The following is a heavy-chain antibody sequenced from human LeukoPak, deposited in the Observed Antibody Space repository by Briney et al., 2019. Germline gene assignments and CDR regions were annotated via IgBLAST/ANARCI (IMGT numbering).Heavy chain of an antibody. CDR3: ARDQDSSSWTPFDY. CDR2: IYTSGST. D-gene: IGHD6-13*01. CDR1: GGSISSGSYY. Sequence: SETLSLTCTVSGGSISSGSYYWSWIRQPAGKGLEWIGRIYTSGSTNYNPSLKSRVTISVDTSKNQFFLKLSSVTAADTAVYYCARDQDSSSWTPFDYWGQGTLVTVSS. V-gene: IGHV4-61*02. J-gene: IGHJ4*02.